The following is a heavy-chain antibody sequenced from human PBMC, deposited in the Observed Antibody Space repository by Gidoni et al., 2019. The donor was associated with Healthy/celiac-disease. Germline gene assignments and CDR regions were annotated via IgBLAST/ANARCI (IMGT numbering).Heavy chain of an antibody. J-gene: IGHJ3*02. CDR1: GFAFSSYS. D-gene: IGHD1-26*01. CDR2: ISSSSSYI. CDR3: ARDRIVPLGILYAFDI. Sequence: EVQLVEPGGGLVTPGGSLRLSCAASGFAFSSYSMTRVRQAPGKGLEWVSSISSSSSYITYADSVKGRFTISRDNAKNSLYLQMNSRRAEDTAVYYCARDRIVPLGILYAFDIWGQGTMVTVSS. V-gene: IGHV3-21*01.